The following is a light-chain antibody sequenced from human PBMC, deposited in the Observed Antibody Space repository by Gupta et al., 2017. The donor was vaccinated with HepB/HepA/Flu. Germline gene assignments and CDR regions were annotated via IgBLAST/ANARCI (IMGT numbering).Light chain of an antibody. CDR1: QTVGRN. V-gene: IGKV3-15*01. CDR2: GAS. CDR3: QQDNDWPRT. J-gene: IGKJ1*01. Sequence: ETVMTQFPATLSVSPGESATLSCRASQTVGRNLAWYQHKSGQAPVLLIYGASTRGTGVPDRFSGSGSQTEFTLTISSLQSEDLAIYYCQQDNDWPRTFGQGTMVEIE.